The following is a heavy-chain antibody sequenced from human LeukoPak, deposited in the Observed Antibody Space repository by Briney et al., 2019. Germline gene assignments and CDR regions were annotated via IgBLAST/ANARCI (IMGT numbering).Heavy chain of an antibody. Sequence: GSLRLSCAASGFTFSSYSMNWVRQARGKGLEWGSSISSSSSYIYYADSVKGRFTISRDNAKNSLYLKMNSLRAEDTAVYYCATELHTQPYYDFWSGEPCLDYWGQGTLVTVSS. V-gene: IGHV3-21*04. CDR1: GFTFSSYS. J-gene: IGHJ4*02. CDR2: ISSSSSYI. D-gene: IGHD3-3*01. CDR3: ATELHTQPYYDFWSGEPCLDY.